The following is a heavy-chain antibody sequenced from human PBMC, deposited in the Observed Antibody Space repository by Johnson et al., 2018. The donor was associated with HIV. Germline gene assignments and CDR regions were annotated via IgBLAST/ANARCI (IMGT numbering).Heavy chain of an antibody. D-gene: IGHD6-19*01. J-gene: IGHJ3*02. CDR3: TTSYSSGWYGANDAFDI. CDR1: GFTFSNAW. V-gene: IGHV3-15*01. Sequence: VQLVESGGGLIKPGGSLRLSCAASGFTFSNAWMSWVRQGPGQGLEWVGRIKSKTDGGTTDYAAPVKGRFTISRDDSKNTLYLQMNSLKTEDTAVYYCTTSYSSGWYGANDAFDIWGQGTMVTVSS. CDR2: IKSKTDGGTT.